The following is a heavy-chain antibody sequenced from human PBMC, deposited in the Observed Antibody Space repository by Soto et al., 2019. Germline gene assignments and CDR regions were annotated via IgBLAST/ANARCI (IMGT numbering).Heavy chain of an antibody. V-gene: IGHV4-30-4*01. Sequence: QVQLQESGPELVKPSQTLSLTCTVSGGSISSGDHYWSWIRQPPGKGLEWIGYIHYSGNTYYNPSLKSRVTTSVDTSKNQFSLKLSTVTAADTAVYYCARSASGRYDMDVWGQGTTVTVSS. D-gene: IGHD3-10*01. CDR3: ARSASGRYDMDV. CDR2: IHYSGNT. CDR1: GGSISSGDHY. J-gene: IGHJ6*02.